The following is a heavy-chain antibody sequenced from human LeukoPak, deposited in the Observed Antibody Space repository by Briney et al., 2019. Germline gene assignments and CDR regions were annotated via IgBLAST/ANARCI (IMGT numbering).Heavy chain of an antibody. J-gene: IGHJ5*02. CDR2: IYYSGST. V-gene: IGHV4-39*07. CDR1: GGSISSSSYY. Sequence: PSETLSLTCTVSGGSISSSSYYWGWIRQPPGKGLEWIGSIYYSGSTYYNPSLKSRVTISVDTSKNQFSLKLSSVTAADTAVYYCARNDPRGYCSSTSCYRIFDPWGQGTLVTVSS. CDR3: ARNDPRGYCSSTSCYRIFDP. D-gene: IGHD2-2*02.